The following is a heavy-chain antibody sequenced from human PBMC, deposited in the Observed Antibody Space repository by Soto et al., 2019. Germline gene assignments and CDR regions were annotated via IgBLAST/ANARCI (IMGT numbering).Heavy chain of an antibody. CDR1: GGSFSGYC. D-gene: IGHD2-15*01. CDR2: INHSGST. Sequence: SETLSLTCAVYGGSFSGYCWSWIRQPPGKGLEWIGEINHSGSTNYNPSLKSRVTISVDTSKNQFSLKLSSVTAADTAVYYCARFVVVVSYGMDVWGQGTTVTVSS. V-gene: IGHV4-34*01. J-gene: IGHJ6*02. CDR3: ARFVVVVSYGMDV.